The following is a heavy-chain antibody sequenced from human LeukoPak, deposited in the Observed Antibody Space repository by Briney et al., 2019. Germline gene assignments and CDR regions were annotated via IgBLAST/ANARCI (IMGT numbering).Heavy chain of an antibody. J-gene: IGHJ4*02. D-gene: IGHD3-3*01. V-gene: IGHV3-30*03. CDR2: ISYDGSNK. CDR1: GFTFSSYG. CDR3: ARDSGITIFGVVNF. Sequence: GGSLRLSCAASGFTFSSYGMHWVRQAPGKGLEWVAVISYDGSNKYYADSVKGRFTISRDNSKNTLYLQMNSLRAEDTAVYYCARDSGITIFGVVNFWGQGTLVTVSS.